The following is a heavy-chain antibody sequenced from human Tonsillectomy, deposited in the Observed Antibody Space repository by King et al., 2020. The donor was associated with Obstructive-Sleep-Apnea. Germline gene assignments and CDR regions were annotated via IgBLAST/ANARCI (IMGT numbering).Heavy chain of an antibody. CDR2: LSPLYSHT. CDR1: GSSFTRSW. CDR3: VIAPDLVYFDY. D-gene: IGHD6-25*01. Sequence: QLVQSGAEVTTPGAFLTISCQGSGSSFTRSWISCVRPLPGPGLSWLVLLSPLYSHTPYSPYFPGHVTLSADKSLSTAYLEWTSLKASDSAMYYCVIAPDLVYFDYWGQGALVTVSS. J-gene: IGHJ4*02. V-gene: IGHV5-10-1*01.